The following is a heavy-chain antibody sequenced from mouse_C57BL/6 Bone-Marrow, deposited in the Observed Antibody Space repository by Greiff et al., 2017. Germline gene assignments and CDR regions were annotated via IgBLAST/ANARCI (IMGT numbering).Heavy chain of an antibody. CDR3: AIGKGVYVGAY. D-gene: IGHD1-1*01. J-gene: IGHJ3*01. CDR1: GYTFTSYW. V-gene: IGHV1-74*01. CDR2: IHPSDSDT. Sequence: QVQLQQPGAELVKPGASVKVSCKASGYTFTSYWMHWVKQRPGQGLEWIGRIHPSDSDTNYNQKFKGKATLTVDKSSSTAYMQLSSLTSEDSAVYYCAIGKGVYVGAYWGQGTLVTVSA.